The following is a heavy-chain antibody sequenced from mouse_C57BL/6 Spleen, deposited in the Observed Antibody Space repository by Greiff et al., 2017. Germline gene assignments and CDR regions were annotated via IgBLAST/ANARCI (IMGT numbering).Heavy chain of an antibody. D-gene: IGHD1-1*01. V-gene: IGHV1-69*01. CDR1: GYTFTSYW. CDR3: ARGGFTVVARYFDV. Sequence: QVQLKQPGAELVMPGASVKLSCKASGYTFTSYWMHWVKQRPGQGLEWIGELDPSDSYTNYNQKFKGKSTLTVDKSSSTAYMQLSSLTSEDSAVYYCARGGFTVVARYFDVWGTGTTVTVSS. CDR2: LDPSDSYT. J-gene: IGHJ1*03.